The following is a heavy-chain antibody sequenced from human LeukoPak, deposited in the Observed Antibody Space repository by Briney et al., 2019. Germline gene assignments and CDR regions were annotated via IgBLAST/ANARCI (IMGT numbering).Heavy chain of an antibody. D-gene: IGHD6-19*01. CDR1: GGSISSYY. CDR2: IYYSGST. CDR3: ARQFSSGWLPYYYYGMDV. V-gene: IGHV4-59*08. J-gene: IGHJ6*02. Sequence: SETLSLTCTVSGGSISSYYWSWIRQPPGKGLEWIGYIYYSGSTNYNPSLKSRVTISVDTSKNQFSLKLSSVTAADTAVCYCARQFSSGWLPYYYYGMDVWGQGTTVTVSS.